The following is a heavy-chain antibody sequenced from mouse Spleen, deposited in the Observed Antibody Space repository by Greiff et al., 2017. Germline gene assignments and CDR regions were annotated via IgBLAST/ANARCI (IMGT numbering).Heavy chain of an antibody. J-gene: IGHJ1*01. D-gene: IGHD4-1*01. Sequence: EVKLVESGGGLVQPGGSMKLSCAASGFTFSDAWMDWVRQSPEKGLEWVAEIRNKANNHATYYAESVKGRFTISRDDSKSSVYLQMNSLRAEDTGIYYCTRRTGTKGYFDVWGAGTTVTVSS. CDR2: IRNKANNHAT. V-gene: IGHV6-6*01. CDR1: GFTFSDAW. CDR3: TRRTGTKGYFDV.